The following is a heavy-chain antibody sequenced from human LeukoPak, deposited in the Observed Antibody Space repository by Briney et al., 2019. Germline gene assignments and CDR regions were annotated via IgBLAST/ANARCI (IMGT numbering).Heavy chain of an antibody. Sequence: GGSLRLSCAPSGFTVSSNYMSWVRQAPGKGLEWVSVFYSGGSTYYADSVKGRVTISRDNSKNTLYLQMNSLRAEDTAVYYCARSSAPLQVGDFDYWGQGTLVTVSS. V-gene: IGHV3-66*01. CDR2: FYSGGST. CDR3: ARSSAPLQVGDFDY. J-gene: IGHJ4*02. CDR1: GFTVSSNY. D-gene: IGHD1-26*01.